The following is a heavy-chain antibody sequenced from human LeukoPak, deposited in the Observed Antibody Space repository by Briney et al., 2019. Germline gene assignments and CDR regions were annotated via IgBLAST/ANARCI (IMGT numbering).Heavy chain of an antibody. CDR2: IGGSDDST. D-gene: IGHD2-21*01. Sequence: GGSLRLSCAGSGFSFGPHAMSWVRQAPGKGLEWVSGIGGSDDSTHYADSVKGRFTISRDNSRQTLFLQMNSLRAEDTAVYYCARDRGGLIDTSTLIHWGLGTLVTVSS. V-gene: IGHV3-23*01. CDR1: GFSFGPHA. J-gene: IGHJ4*02. CDR3: ARDRGGLIDTSTLIH.